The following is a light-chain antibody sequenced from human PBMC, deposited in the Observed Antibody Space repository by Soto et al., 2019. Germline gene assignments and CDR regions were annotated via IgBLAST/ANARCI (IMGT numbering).Light chain of an antibody. V-gene: IGLV4-69*01. CDR3: QTWGTGSL. CDR1: SGHSSYA. J-gene: IGLJ2*01. CDR2: LNSDGSH. Sequence: QPVLTQSPSASASLGASVKLTCTLSSGHSSYAIAWHQQQPEKGPRYLMKLNSDGSHSKGDGIPDRFSGSSSGAERYLTISSLQYEDEADYYCQTWGTGSLFDGGTKLTVL.